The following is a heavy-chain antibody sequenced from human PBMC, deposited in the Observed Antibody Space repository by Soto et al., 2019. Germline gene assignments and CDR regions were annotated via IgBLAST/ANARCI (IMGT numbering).Heavy chain of an antibody. J-gene: IGHJ6*03. CDR1: GGSISSYY. CDR2: IYYSGST. D-gene: IGHD4-17*01. V-gene: IGHV4-59*08. CDR3: ARHVQDGDYVFKYYYYMDV. Sequence: QVQLQESGPGLVKPSETLSLTCTVSGGSISSYYWSWIRQPPGKGLEWIGYIYYSGSTNYNHSLTSQVTISVDTSKNPFSLKLSSVTAADTAVYYCARHVQDGDYVFKYYYYMDVWGKGTTVTVSS.